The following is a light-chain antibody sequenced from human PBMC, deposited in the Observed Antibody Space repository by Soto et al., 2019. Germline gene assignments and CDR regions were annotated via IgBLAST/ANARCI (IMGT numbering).Light chain of an antibody. Sequence: DIQITQSPSSLSASVGDRVTITCRASQSISSYLNWYQKKPGKDPKLLIYAASSLQSGVPLRFSGSGSGTDFSLTISSLQTEDFATYYCQQSYDTILSFGGGTKVDIK. CDR2: AAS. J-gene: IGKJ4*01. V-gene: IGKV1-39*01. CDR3: QQSYDTILS. CDR1: QSISSY.